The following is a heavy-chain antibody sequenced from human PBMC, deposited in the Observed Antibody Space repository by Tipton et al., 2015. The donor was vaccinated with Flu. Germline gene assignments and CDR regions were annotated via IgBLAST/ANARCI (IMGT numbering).Heavy chain of an antibody. CDR1: GGSISSYY. Sequence: TLSLTCTVSGGSISSYYWSWIRQPPGKGLEWIGYIYYSGSTNYNPSLKSRVTISVDTSKNQFSLKLSSVTAADTAVYYCAGIVDTAMGLDYWGQGTLVTVSS. V-gene: IGHV4-59*08. CDR3: AGIVDTAMGLDY. CDR2: IYYSGST. D-gene: IGHD5-18*01. J-gene: IGHJ4*02.